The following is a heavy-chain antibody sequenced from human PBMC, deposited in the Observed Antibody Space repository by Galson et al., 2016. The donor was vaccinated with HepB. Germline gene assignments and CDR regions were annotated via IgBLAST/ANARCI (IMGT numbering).Heavy chain of an antibody. CDR3: ARSYLLGRGFGW. Sequence: CAISGDSVSSNSAGWNWIRQSPSRGLEWLGRTFYRSNWQNHYAESVKGRITINQDTSKNQFSLQLSSVTPADTAVYYCARSYLLGRGFGWWGQGTLVTVSS. CDR2: TFYRSNWQN. D-gene: IGHD7-27*01. CDR1: GDSVSSNSAG. V-gene: IGHV6-1*01. J-gene: IGHJ4*02.